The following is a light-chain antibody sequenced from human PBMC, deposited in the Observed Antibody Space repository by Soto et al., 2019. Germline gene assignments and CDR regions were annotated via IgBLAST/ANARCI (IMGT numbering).Light chain of an antibody. V-gene: IGKV1-5*03. CDR2: KAS. Sequence: DIQMPQSPSTLSGSVGAGVPITCRASQTISSWLAWYQQKPGKATKLLIYKASTLKSGVPSRFSGSGSGTEFTLTISSLQPDEFATYYCKHYNSYSEAVGQGTKVDI. CDR1: QTISSW. J-gene: IGKJ1*01. CDR3: KHYNSYSEA.